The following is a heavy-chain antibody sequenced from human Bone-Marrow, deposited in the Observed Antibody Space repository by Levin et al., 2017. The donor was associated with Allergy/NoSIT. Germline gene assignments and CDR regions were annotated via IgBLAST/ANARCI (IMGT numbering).Heavy chain of an antibody. V-gene: IGHV3-20*04. CDR2: IIWNGANP. CDR3: ARAQGYYYDSSGDRYVAQYNGMDV. D-gene: IGHD3-22*01. J-gene: IGHJ6*02. CDR1: GFTFEDYG. Sequence: GESLKISCAASGFTFEDYGMTWVRQVPGKGLEWVSGIIWNGANPDYADSVKGRFTISRDNPKNSLYLQMNSLRAEDTAVYYCARAQGYYYDSSGDRYVAQYNGMDVWGQGTTVTVSS.